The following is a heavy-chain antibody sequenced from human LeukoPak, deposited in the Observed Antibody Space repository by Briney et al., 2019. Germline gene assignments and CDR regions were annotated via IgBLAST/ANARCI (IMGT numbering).Heavy chain of an antibody. CDR3: ARTGITTAGPYHMDV. Sequence: ASVKVSCKASGYTFTSFGITWVRQAPGQGLEWMGWISVNNGNTNYAQKVQGRVTMTTDTSTSTAYMELRSLRSDDTAVYYCARTGITTAGPYHMDVWGKGTTVTVSS. V-gene: IGHV1-18*01. CDR2: ISVNNGNT. D-gene: IGHD6-13*01. CDR1: GYTFTSFG. J-gene: IGHJ6*03.